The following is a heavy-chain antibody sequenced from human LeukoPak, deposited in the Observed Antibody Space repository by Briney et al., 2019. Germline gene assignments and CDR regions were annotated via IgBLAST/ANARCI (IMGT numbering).Heavy chain of an antibody. D-gene: IGHD2-21*01. CDR2: ISDDGSYT. CDR1: GFSFSSHW. Sequence: QPGGSLRLSCAASGFSFSSHWVHWVRQAPGKGLVWVSRISDDGSYTSNVDSVKGRFTISRDNVNNMLYLHMNSLRAEDTAVYYCASFGISWRSSYWGQGTPVTVSS. CDR3: ASFGISWRSSY. V-gene: IGHV3-74*01. J-gene: IGHJ4*02.